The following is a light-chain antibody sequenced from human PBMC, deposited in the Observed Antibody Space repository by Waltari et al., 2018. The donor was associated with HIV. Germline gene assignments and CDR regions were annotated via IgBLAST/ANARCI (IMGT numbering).Light chain of an antibody. V-gene: IGLV2-11*01. CDR1: SNDIGAYNY. CDR3: CSYAGSRVI. J-gene: IGLJ2*01. Sequence: QSALTQPRSVSGSPGQSVTISCVGTSNDIGAYNYVSWYQQHPGKAPKVMIYDVNKRPSVFPERFSGSKSGYTASLTISGLQAEDEADYYCCSYAGSRVIFGGGTKLTVL. CDR2: DVN.